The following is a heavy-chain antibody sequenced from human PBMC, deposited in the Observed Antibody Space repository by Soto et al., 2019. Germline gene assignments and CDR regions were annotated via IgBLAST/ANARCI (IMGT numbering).Heavy chain of an antibody. Sequence: QVQLVQSGAEVKKPGSSVKVSCKASGGTFSSYAISWVRQAPGQGLEWMGGIIPIFGTANYAQKFQGRVTXTXAXXTSTAYMELSSLRSEDTAVYYCARGGGSGPYLFQHWGQGTLVTVSS. D-gene: IGHD6-19*01. CDR3: ARGGGSGPYLFQH. V-gene: IGHV1-69*05. CDR2: IIPIFGTA. CDR1: GGTFSSYA. J-gene: IGHJ1*01.